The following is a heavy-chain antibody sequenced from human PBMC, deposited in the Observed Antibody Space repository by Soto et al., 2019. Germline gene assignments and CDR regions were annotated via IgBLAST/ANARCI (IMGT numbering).Heavy chain of an antibody. D-gene: IGHD4-17*01. V-gene: IGHV3-33*01. Sequence: PGGSLRLSCAASGFTFSSYGMHWVRQAPGKGLEWVAVIWYDGSNKYYADSVKGRFTISRDNSKNTLYLQMNSLRAEDTAVYYCARDGANDYGDYVIDYWGQGTLVTVSS. CDR1: GFTFSSYG. CDR2: IWYDGSNK. CDR3: ARDGANDYGDYVIDY. J-gene: IGHJ4*02.